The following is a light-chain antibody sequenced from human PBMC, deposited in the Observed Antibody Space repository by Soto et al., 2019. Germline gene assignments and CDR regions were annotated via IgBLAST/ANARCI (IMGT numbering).Light chain of an antibody. V-gene: IGKV1-5*01. J-gene: IGKJ4*01. CDR3: QGYVYYST. CDR2: HAS. Sequence: DIQMTQSPSTLSASVGDRVTITCRASQSINSWLSWYQQSPGKAPKLLIYHASTLESGVPSRFSGSGSGTEFTLTISSLQPDDFATYYCQGYVYYSTFRGGTKVEIK. CDR1: QSINSW.